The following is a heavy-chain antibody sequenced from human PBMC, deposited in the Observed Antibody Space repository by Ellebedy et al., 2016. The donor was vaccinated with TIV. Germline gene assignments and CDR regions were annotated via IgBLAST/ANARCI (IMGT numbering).Heavy chain of an antibody. CDR1: GFTFSNYW. CDR3: ANLGGLAASATKGVAFDI. V-gene: IGHV3-7*03. J-gene: IGHJ3*02. Sequence: PGGSLRLSCAASGFTFSNYWMSWVRQAPGKGLEWVANINQHGSDINYVDSVKGRFTISRDNAKSSLYLQMNSLRAEDTAVYYCANLGGLAASATKGVAFDIWGQGTIVTVSS. CDR2: INQHGSDI. D-gene: IGHD6-13*01.